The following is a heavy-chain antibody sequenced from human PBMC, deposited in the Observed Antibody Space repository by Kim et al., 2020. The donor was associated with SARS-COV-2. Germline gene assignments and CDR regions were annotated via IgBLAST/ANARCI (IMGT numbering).Heavy chain of an antibody. CDR3: ARELWFGDPLRDEREHYYYGMDV. Sequence: SETLSLTCTVSGGSISSSSYYWGWIRQPPGKGLEWIGSIYYSGSTYYNPSLKSRVTISVDTSKNQFSLKLSSVTAADTAVYYCARELWFGDPLRDEREHYYYGMDVWGQGTTVTVSS. D-gene: IGHD3-10*01. V-gene: IGHV4-39*07. CDR2: IYYSGST. CDR1: GGSISSSSYY. J-gene: IGHJ6*02.